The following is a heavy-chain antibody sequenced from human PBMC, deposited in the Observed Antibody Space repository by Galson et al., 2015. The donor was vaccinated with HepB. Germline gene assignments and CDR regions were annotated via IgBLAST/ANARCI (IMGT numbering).Heavy chain of an antibody. V-gene: IGHV3-49*04. CDR2: IRSKAYGGTT. Sequence: SLRLSCAASGFTFGDYAMSWVRQAPGKGLEWVGFIRSKAYGGTTEYAASVKGRFTISRDDSKSIAYLQMNSLKTEDTAVYYCTRDITLGHIVVVPAAHNWFDPWGQGTLVTVSS. D-gene: IGHD2-2*01. J-gene: IGHJ5*02. CDR3: TRDITLGHIVVVPAAHNWFDP. CDR1: GFTFGDYA.